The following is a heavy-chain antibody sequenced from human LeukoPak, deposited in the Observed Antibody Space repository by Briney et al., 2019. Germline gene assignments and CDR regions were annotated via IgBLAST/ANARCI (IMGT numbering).Heavy chain of an antibody. CDR2: ISWNSGSI. J-gene: IGHJ4*02. D-gene: IGHD3-22*01. V-gene: IGHV3-9*01. CDR1: GFTFGDYA. Sequence: GGSLRLSCAASGFTFGDYAMHWVRQAPGKGLEWVSGISWNSGSIGYADSVKGRFTISRDNAKNSLYLQMNSLRADDTALYYCAKGYYDSSGSDFWGQGTLVTVSS. CDR3: AKGYYDSSGSDF.